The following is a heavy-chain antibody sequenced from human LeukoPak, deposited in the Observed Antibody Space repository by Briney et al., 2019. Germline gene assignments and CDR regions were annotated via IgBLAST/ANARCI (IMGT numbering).Heavy chain of an antibody. CDR3: ARALDDYGDL. CDR1: GFTFSSYA. J-gene: IGHJ5*02. CDR2: ISYDGSNK. D-gene: IGHD4-17*01. V-gene: IGHV3-30-3*01. Sequence: PGGSLRLSCAASGFTFSSYAMNWVRQAPGKGLEWVAVISYDGSNKYYADSVKGRFTISRDNSKNTLYLQMNSLRAEDTAVYNCARALDDYGDLWGQGTLVTVSS.